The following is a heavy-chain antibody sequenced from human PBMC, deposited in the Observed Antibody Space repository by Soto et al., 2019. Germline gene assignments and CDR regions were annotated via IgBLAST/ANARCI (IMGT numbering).Heavy chain of an antibody. V-gene: IGHV1-69*12. Sequence: QVQLVQSGAEVKKPGSSVKVSCKASGGTFSSYAISWVRQAPGQGLEWMGGVIPIFGTANYAQKFQGRVTITADESTSTAYMELSSLRSEDTAVYCCARVSPRDGYNPYYFDYWGQGTLVTVSS. D-gene: IGHD5-12*01. J-gene: IGHJ4*02. CDR3: ARVSPRDGYNPYYFDY. CDR2: VIPIFGTA. CDR1: GGTFSSYA.